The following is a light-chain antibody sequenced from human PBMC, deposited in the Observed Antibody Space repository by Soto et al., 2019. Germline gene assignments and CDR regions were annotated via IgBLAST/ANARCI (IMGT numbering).Light chain of an antibody. J-gene: IGKJ2*01. Sequence: DIQMTQSPSTLSASVGDRVTITCRASQSISTLLAWYQQKPGKAPKLLIYDASSLENGDPARFSGSGSGTEFTLAISSLQSDDFATYYYQQYKRPPYTFGQGTRLEIK. V-gene: IGKV1-5*01. CDR2: DAS. CDR3: QQYKRPPYT. CDR1: QSISTL.